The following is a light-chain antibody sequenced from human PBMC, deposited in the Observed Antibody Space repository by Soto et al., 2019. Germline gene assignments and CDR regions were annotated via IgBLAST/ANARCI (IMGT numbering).Light chain of an antibody. CDR3: QSYDSGLTGTV. CDR1: ISNIGNNY. J-gene: IGLJ1*01. CDR2: DNN. V-gene: IGLV1-51*01. Sequence: QALLTQTPWVSAAPGQKVTMSCSGSISNIGNNYVSWYQQLPGTAPKLLIYDNNKRPSGVPDRFSGSRYGSSASLAITGLQAEDEADYYCQSYDSGLTGTVFGTGTKVTVL.